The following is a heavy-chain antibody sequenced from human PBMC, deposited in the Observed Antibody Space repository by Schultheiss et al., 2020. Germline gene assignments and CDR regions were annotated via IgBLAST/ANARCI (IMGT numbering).Heavy chain of an antibody. J-gene: IGHJ5*02. CDR3: ARCRGLFGLNWFDP. CDR1: GGSISSGGYY. D-gene: IGHD2-21*01. CDR2: IYYSGST. V-gene: IGHV4-31*03. Sequence: SETLSLTCTVSGGSISSGGYYWSWIRQHPGKGLEWIGSIYYSGSTYYNPSLKSRVTISVDTSKNQFSLKLSSVTAADTAVYYCARCRGLFGLNWFDPWGQGTLVTVSS.